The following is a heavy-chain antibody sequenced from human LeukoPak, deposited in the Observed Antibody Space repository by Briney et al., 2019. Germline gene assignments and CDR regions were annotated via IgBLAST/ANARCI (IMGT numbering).Heavy chain of an antibody. CDR1: GLTFSSFE. CDR2: ISSSSNMI. CDR3: ATASGSWYRYYFDS. Sequence: PGGSLRLSCAAYGLTFSSFEMNWVRQAPGKGLEWISYISSSSNMIFYAESVKGRFTISRDNAKNSLYLQMNSLRAEDTAIYYCATASGSWYRYYFDSWGQGILVTVSS. J-gene: IGHJ4*02. D-gene: IGHD6-13*01. V-gene: IGHV3-48*03.